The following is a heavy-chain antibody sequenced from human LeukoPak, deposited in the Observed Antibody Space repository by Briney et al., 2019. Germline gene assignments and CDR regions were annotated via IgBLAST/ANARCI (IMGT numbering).Heavy chain of an antibody. CDR2: IYTSGST. Sequence: PSETLSLTCTVSGGSISSYYWSWIRQPAGKGLEWIGRIYTSGSTNYNPSLKSRVTMSVDTSKNQFSLKLSSVTAADTAVYYCARDRDGSGYADYYYYYMDVWGKGTTVTVSS. J-gene: IGHJ6*03. D-gene: IGHD5-12*01. V-gene: IGHV4-4*07. CDR3: ARDRDGSGYADYYYYYMDV. CDR1: GGSISSYY.